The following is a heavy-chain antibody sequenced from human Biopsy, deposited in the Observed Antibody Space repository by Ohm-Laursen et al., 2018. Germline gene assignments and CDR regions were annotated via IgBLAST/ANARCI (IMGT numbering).Heavy chain of an antibody. V-gene: IGHV3-23*01. Sequence: LSCAASGFTFSDYWMGWVRQAPGQGLEWVSVINTSGGSTHYAVSVKGRFTISRDNSKNTLYLRMNSLRAEDTAVYYCAKPADSYGSEFYFDYWGQGTLVTVSS. J-gene: IGHJ4*02. D-gene: IGHD4-17*01. CDR1: GFTFSDYW. CDR2: INTSGGST. CDR3: AKPADSYGSEFYFDY.